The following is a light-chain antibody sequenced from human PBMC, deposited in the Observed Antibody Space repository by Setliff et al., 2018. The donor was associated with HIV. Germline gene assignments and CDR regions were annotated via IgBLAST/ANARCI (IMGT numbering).Light chain of an antibody. CDR3: SSYTSSSTLPYV. V-gene: IGLV2-14*02. Sequence: QSALAQPASVSGSPGQSITISCTGTSSDVGSYNLVSWYQQRPGKAPKLIMYEVTKWPSGISDRFSGSKSGNTASLTIAGLQAEDEADYYCSSYTSSSTLPYVFGTGTKVTVL. CDR1: SSDVGSYNL. CDR2: EVT. J-gene: IGLJ1*01.